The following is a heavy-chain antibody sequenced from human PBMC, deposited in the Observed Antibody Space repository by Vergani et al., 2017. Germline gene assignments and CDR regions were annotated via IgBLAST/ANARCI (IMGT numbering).Heavy chain of an antibody. CDR3: ARDYYDSSGYSVDY. CDR2: ISSSSSTR. V-gene: IGHV3-48*01. CDR1: GFTFSSYS. D-gene: IGHD3-22*01. Sequence: EVQLLDSGGGLVQPGGSLRLSCAASGFTFSSYSMNWVRQAPGKGLEWVSYISSSSSTRYYADSVKGRFTISRDNAKNSLYLQMNSLRAEDTAVYYCARDYYDSSGYSVDYWGQGTLVTVSS. J-gene: IGHJ4*02.